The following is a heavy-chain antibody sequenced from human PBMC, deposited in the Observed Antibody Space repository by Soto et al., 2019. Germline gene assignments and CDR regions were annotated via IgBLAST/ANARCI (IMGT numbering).Heavy chain of an antibody. CDR2: IYASGSP. J-gene: IGHJ4*02. V-gene: IGHV4-59*01. CDR1: GGSISVYY. Sequence: QVQLQESDPGHVKPSETLSLTCTISGGSISVYYWSWIRQSPGQALEWIGYIYASGSPYYNPSLRSRVLISADTSKNQVSLELTSATAADTAVYFCARGVGSSPPRYWGRGTLVTVSS. CDR3: ARGVGSSPPRY. D-gene: IGHD1-26*01.